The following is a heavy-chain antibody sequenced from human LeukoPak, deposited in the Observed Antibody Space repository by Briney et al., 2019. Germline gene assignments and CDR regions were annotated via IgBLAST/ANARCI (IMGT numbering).Heavy chain of an antibody. CDR3: ARDSGSGSYSGY. Sequence: PGGSLRLSCAASGFTFRSYGMHWVRQAPGKGLEWVAFIRYDGSNKYYADSVKGRFTISRDNSKNTLYLQMNSLRAEDTAVYYCARDSGSGSYSGYWGLGTLVTVSS. J-gene: IGHJ4*02. V-gene: IGHV3-30*02. CDR1: GFTFRSYG. D-gene: IGHD3-10*01. CDR2: IRYDGSNK.